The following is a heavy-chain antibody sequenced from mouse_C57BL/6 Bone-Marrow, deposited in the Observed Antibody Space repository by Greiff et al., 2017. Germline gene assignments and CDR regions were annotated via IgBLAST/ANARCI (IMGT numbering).Heavy chain of an antibody. CDR2: IYPGGGYT. J-gene: IGHJ2*01. CDR1: GYTFTNYW. D-gene: IGHD1-1*01. Sequence: VQLVESGAELVRPGTSVKMSCKASGYTFTNYWIGWAKQRPGHGLEWIGDIYPGGGYTNYNEKFKGKATLTADKSSSTAYMQFSSLTSEDSAIYYCARIYYGSSYDYWGQGTTLTGSS. V-gene: IGHV1-63*01. CDR3: ARIYYGSSYDY.